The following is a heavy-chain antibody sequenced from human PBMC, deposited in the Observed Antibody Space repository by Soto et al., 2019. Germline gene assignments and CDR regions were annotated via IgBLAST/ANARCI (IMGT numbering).Heavy chain of an antibody. V-gene: IGHV3-30-3*01. Sequence: GGSLRLSCAASGFTFSSYAMHWVRQAPGKGLEWVAVISSDESNKYYPDSVKGRFTISRDNSKNTLHLQMSSLRPEDTAVYFCARDGNVLRFLEWLSHLDNWGQGTLVTVS. CDR1: GFTFSSYA. CDR3: ARDGNVLRFLEWLSHLDN. J-gene: IGHJ4*02. D-gene: IGHD3-3*01. CDR2: ISSDESNK.